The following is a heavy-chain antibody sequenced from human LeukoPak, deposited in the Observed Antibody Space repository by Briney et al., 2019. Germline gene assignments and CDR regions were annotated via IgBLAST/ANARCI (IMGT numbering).Heavy chain of an antibody. J-gene: IGHJ4*02. V-gene: IGHV3-23*01. D-gene: IGHD1-14*01. CDR1: GFTFSSYA. Sequence: GGSLRLSCAASGFTFSSYAMSWVRQAPGKGLEWVSAISGSGGSTYYADSVKGRFTISRDNSKNTLYLQMNSLRAEDTAVYYCARSGSGRNQPFDYWGQGTLVTVSS. CDR2: ISGSGGST. CDR3: ARSGSGRNQPFDY.